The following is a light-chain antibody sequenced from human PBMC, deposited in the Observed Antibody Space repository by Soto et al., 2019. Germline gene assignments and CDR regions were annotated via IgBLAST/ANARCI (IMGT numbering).Light chain of an antibody. J-gene: IGKJ1*01. CDR2: GAS. Sequence: EIVMTQSPALMSVSPGERATLSCRASQSVSSNLAWYQQKPGQAPRLLIYGASTRATGIPARFSGSGSGTDFTLTISSLQSEDFTVYSCLQYHNLWAFGQGTKVEIK. V-gene: IGKV3-15*01. CDR1: QSVSSN. CDR3: LQYHNLWA.